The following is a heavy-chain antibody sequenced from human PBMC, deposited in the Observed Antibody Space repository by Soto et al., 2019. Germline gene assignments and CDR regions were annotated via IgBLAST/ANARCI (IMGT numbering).Heavy chain of an antibody. J-gene: IGHJ5*02. CDR2: IIPIFGTA. Sequence: KVSCKASGGTFSSYAISWVRQAPGQGLEWMGGIIPIFGTANYAQKFQGRVTITADESTSTAYMELSSLRSEDTAVYYCARPARYYYDSSGQSAWFDPWGQGTLVTVSS. CDR3: ARPARYYYDSSGQSAWFDP. CDR1: GGTFSSYA. V-gene: IGHV1-69*01. D-gene: IGHD3-22*01.